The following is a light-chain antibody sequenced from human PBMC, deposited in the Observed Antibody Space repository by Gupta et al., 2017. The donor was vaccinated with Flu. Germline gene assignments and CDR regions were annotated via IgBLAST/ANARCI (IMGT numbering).Light chain of an antibody. J-gene: IGKJ3*01. CDR2: DTS. CDR3: QQYGHSPRA. V-gene: IGKV3-20*01. CDR1: QSVSASY. Sequence: GSLSLSPGERATLSCRASQSVSASYLAWYQQKPGQAPRLLIYDTSSRATGIPDRFSGSGSGTDFTLTISRLEPEDFAVHFCQQYGHSPRAFGHGTKVDIK.